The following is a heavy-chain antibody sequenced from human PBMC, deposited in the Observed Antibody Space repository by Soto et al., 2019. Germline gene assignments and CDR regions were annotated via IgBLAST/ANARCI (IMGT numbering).Heavy chain of an antibody. D-gene: IGHD3-10*01. V-gene: IGHV4-59*01. J-gene: IGHJ6*02. CDR2: IYYSGST. CDR1: GGSISSYY. CDR3: ARDVFGGRGVTGMDV. Sequence: QVQLQESGPGLVKPSETLSLTCTVSGGSISSYYWSWIRQPPGKGLEWIGYIYYSGSTNYNPSLTRRVTISVDTAKNPFPLTLSSVTAADTAVYYCARDVFGGRGVTGMDVWGQGTTVTVSS.